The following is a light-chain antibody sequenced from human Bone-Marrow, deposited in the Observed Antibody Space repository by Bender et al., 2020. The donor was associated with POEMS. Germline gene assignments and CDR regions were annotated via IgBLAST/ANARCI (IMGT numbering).Light chain of an antibody. V-gene: IGLV2-14*02. CDR3: SSHAGSRQVV. CDR2: DVS. CDR1: TSDVGGYSL. Sequence: QSALTQPASVSGSPGQSITISCTGSTSDVGGYSLVSWYQHHPGEAPKVMIYDVSERPSGVPDRFSGSKSGNTASLTVSGLQAEDEADYYCSSHAGSRQVVFGGGTKLTVL. J-gene: IGLJ2*01.